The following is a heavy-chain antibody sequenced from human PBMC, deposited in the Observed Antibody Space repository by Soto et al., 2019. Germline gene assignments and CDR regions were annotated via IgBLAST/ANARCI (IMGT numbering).Heavy chain of an antibody. CDR2: IVVGSGNT. V-gene: IGHV1-58*02. CDR1: GFTFTSSA. Sequence: SVKVSCKASGFTFTSSAMQWVRQARGQRLEWIGWIVVGSGNTNYAQKFQERVTITRDMSTSTAYMELSSLRSEDTAVYYCAADFHTRNYDAFHIWGQGTMVTVS. J-gene: IGHJ3*02. CDR3: AADFHTRNYDAFHI.